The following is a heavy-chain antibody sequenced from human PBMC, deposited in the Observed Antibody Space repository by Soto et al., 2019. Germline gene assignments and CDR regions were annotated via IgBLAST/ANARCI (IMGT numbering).Heavy chain of an antibody. Sequence: PGESLKISCQGSGYSFSTSWIGWVRQMPGKGLEWMGIIYPGDSDTRYSPSFQGQVTISADKSISTAFLQWSSLKASDTATYYCARTTIAGIRGYFDYWGQGTLVTAPQ. CDR2: IYPGDSDT. V-gene: IGHV5-51*01. CDR1: GYSFSTSW. J-gene: IGHJ4*02. CDR3: ARTTIAGIRGYFDY. D-gene: IGHD2-21*01.